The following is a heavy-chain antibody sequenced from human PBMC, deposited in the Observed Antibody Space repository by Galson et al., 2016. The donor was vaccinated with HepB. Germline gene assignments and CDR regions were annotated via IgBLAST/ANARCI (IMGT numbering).Heavy chain of an antibody. D-gene: IGHD3-3*01. CDR3: ARADFWSGHPPGWFDP. J-gene: IGHJ5*02. V-gene: IGHV5-51*01. Sequence: QSGAEVKKPGESLKISCKGSGYRFMNYWIGWVRQMPGKGLEWMGTIYPGDSHTRYSPSFQGQVTISVDKSIFTAYLQWSSLKASDTAIYYCARADFWSGHPPGWFDPWGHGTLVTVSS. CDR1: GYRFMNYW. CDR2: IYPGDSHT.